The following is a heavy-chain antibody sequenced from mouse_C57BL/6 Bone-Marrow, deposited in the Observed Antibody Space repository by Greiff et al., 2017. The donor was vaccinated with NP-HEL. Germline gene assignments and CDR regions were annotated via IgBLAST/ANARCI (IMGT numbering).Heavy chain of an antibody. CDR2: IWRGGST. Sequence: QVQLKESGPGLVQPSQSLSITCTVSGFSLTSYGVHWVRQSPGKGLEWLGVIWRGGSTDYNAAFMSRLSITKDNSKSQVFFKMNSLQADDTAIYYGAKYYGSSYPYYFDYWGQGTTLTVSS. CDR3: AKYYGSSYPYYFDY. CDR1: GFSLTSYG. V-gene: IGHV2-5*01. J-gene: IGHJ2*01. D-gene: IGHD1-1*01.